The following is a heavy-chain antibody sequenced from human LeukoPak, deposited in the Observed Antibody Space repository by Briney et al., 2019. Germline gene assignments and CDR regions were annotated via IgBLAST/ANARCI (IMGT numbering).Heavy chain of an antibody. J-gene: IGHJ4*02. CDR1: GGSISSSNYY. CDR3: ARRHMSWGSYPLGFDY. Sequence: SETLSLTCTVSGGSISSSNYYWGWIRQPPGKGLEWLGSISYSGSTNYDPSLKSRVTISVDTSKNQFSLKLRSVTAADTAVYYCARRHMSWGSYPLGFDYWGQGTLVTVSS. CDR2: ISYSGST. D-gene: IGHD7-27*01. V-gene: IGHV4-39*01.